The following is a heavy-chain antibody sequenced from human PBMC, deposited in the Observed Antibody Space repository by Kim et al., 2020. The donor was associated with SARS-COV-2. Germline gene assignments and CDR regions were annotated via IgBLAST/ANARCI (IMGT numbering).Heavy chain of an antibody. CDR2: ISWNSGSI. Sequence: GGSLRLSCAASGFTFDDYAMHWVRQAPGKGLEWVSGISWNSGSIGYANSVKGRFTISRDNAKNSLYLQMNSLRAEDTALYYCAKGSTRGGGFDYWGQGTL. CDR3: AKGSTRGGGFDY. D-gene: IGHD3-10*01. V-gene: IGHV3-9*01. CDR1: GFTFDDYA. J-gene: IGHJ4*02.